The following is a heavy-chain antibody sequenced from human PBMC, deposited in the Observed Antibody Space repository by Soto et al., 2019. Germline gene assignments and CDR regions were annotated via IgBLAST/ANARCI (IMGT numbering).Heavy chain of an antibody. CDR3: AGYCSGGNCQYAFDI. D-gene: IGHD2-15*01. Sequence: QVQLQESGPGLVKPSQTLSLTCTVSGGSISSSNYYWGWIRQHPGKGLEWVAYMSYSGTTHYNPSLRTRVIISLDTSTNQVSLKLSSVTAADTAVYFCAGYCSGGNCQYAFDIWGQGTMVTVSS. CDR1: GGSISSSNYY. CDR2: MSYSGTT. V-gene: IGHV4-31*03. J-gene: IGHJ3*02.